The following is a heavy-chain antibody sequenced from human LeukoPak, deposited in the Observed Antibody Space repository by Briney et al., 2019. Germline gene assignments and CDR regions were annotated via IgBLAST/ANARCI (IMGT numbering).Heavy chain of an antibody. J-gene: IGHJ3*02. D-gene: IGHD2-21*02. CDR1: GGSISSYY. V-gene: IGHV4-59*01. Sequence: SETLSLTCTVSGGSISSYYWSWIRQPPGKGLEWIGYIYYSGSTNYNPSLKSRVTISVDTSKNQFSLKLSSVTAADTAVYYCARENCGGDCYGFRGWNAFDIWGQGTMVTVSS. CDR3: ARENCGGDCYGFRGWNAFDI. CDR2: IYYSGST.